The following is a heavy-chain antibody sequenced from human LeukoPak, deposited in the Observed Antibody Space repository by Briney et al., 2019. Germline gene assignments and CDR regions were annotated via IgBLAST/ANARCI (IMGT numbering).Heavy chain of an antibody. V-gene: IGHV3-11*01. CDR1: GFTFSDYY. Sequence: GGSLRLSCAASGFTFSDYYMSWIRQAPGKGLEWVSYISSSGSTIYYADSVKGRFTIFRDNAKNSLYLQMNSLRAEDTAVYYCARAGYPYYYDSSGYYFFDYWGQGTLVTVSS. CDR3: ARAGYPYYYDSSGYYFFDY. CDR2: ISSSGSTI. D-gene: IGHD3-22*01. J-gene: IGHJ4*02.